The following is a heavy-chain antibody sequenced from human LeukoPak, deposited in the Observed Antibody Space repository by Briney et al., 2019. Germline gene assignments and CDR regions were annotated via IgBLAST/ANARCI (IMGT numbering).Heavy chain of an antibody. CDR2: IYSGGST. J-gene: IGHJ4*02. Sequence: GGSLRLSCAASGFTFSSYAMSWVRQAPGKGLEWVSVIYSGGSTYYADSVKGRFTISRDNSKNTLYLQMNSLRAEDTAVYYCARGDGMAAAGTYDYWGQGTLVTVSS. CDR1: GFTFSSYA. D-gene: IGHD6-13*01. V-gene: IGHV3-53*01. CDR3: ARGDGMAAAGTYDY.